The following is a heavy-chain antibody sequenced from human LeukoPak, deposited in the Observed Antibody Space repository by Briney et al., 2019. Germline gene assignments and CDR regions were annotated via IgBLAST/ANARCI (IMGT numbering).Heavy chain of an antibody. J-gene: IGHJ5*02. D-gene: IGHD5-12*01. CDR1: GGSISSYY. V-gene: IGHV4-4*07. Sequence: SETLSLTCTVSGGSISSYYWSWIRQPAGKGLEWIGRIYTSGSTNYNPSLKSRVTMSVDTSKNQFSLKLSSVTAADTAVYYCAGDKVYSAYDWENWFDPWGQGILVTVSS. CDR3: AGDKVYSAYDWENWFDP. CDR2: IYTSGST.